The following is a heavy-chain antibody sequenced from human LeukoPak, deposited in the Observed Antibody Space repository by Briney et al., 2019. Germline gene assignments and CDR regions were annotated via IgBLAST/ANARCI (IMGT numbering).Heavy chain of an antibody. V-gene: IGHV3-7*01. CDR2: IKQDGSEK. Sequence: PGGFLRLSCAASGFTFSSYTMNWVRQAPGKGLEWVANIKQDGSEKYYVDSVKGRFTISRDNAKNSLYLQMNSLRAEDTAVYYCARVHLAYCGGDCSSWWFDPWGQGTLVTVSS. D-gene: IGHD2-21*02. J-gene: IGHJ5*02. CDR1: GFTFSSYT. CDR3: ARVHLAYCGGDCSSWWFDP.